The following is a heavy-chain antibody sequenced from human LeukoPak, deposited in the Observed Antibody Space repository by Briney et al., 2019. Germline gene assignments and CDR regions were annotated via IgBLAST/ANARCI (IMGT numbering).Heavy chain of an antibody. CDR1: GFSFSSYS. V-gene: IGHV3-48*01. CDR3: ARTGLGMYSFDY. D-gene: IGHD3/OR15-3a*01. Sequence: GGSLRLSCAASGFSFSSYSLNWVRQAAGKGLEWVSYITGSSSTINYADSAKGRFTISRDKAKNSLYLQMNSLRAEDTAVYYCARTGLGMYSFDYWGQGTLVTVSP. CDR2: ITGSSSTI. J-gene: IGHJ4*02.